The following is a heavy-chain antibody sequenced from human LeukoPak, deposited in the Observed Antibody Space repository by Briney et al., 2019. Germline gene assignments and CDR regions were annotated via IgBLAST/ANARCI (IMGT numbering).Heavy chain of an antibody. CDR2: ISAYNGNT. CDR3: ARLPADKNYYYYGMDV. D-gene: IGHD2-2*01. CDR1: GYTFTSYG. V-gene: IGHV1-18*01. J-gene: IGHJ6*02. Sequence: ASVKVSCTASGYTFTSYGISWVRQAPGQGLEWMGWISAYNGNTNYAQKLQGRVTMTTDTSTSTAYMEVRSLRSDDTAVYYCARLPADKNYYYYGMDVWGQGTTVTVSS.